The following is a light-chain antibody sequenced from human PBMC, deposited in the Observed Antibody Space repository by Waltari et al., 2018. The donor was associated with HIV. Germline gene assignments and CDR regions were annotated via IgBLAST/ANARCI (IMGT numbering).Light chain of an antibody. CDR1: QSISSW. Sequence: DIQMTQSPSTLSASVGDRVTITCRASQSISSWLAWYQHKPGKVPKLLIYKASTLQSGVPSRFSGSGSGTEFTLSISSLQPDDFATYYCQQYNTYSWTFGQGTKVEIK. CDR2: KAS. CDR3: QQYNTYSWT. V-gene: IGKV1-5*03. J-gene: IGKJ1*01.